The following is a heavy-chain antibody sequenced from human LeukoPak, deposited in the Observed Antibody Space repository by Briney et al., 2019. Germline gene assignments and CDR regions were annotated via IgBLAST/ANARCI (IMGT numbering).Heavy chain of an antibody. CDR2: IIPILGIA. Sequence: SVKVSCKASGGTFSSYAISWVRQAPGQGLEWMGRIIPILGIANYEQRFQGRVTITADKSTSTAYMELSSLRSEDTAVYYCARAGSVAARQRELDYWGQGTLVTVSS. V-gene: IGHV1-69*04. CDR3: ARAGSVAARQRELDY. CDR1: GGTFSSYA. J-gene: IGHJ4*02. D-gene: IGHD6-6*01.